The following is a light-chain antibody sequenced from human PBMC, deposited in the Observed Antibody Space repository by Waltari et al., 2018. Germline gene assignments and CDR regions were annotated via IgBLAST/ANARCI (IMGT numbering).Light chain of an antibody. CDR1: SSDVGGYNY. Sequence: QSALTQPASVSGSPGQSITISCTGTSSDVGGYNYVSWYQQPPGKPPKLLIFDVNTRPSGVSNRFSGSKSGNTASLPISGLQAEDEADYYCGSYTTSSTHVFGTGTKVTVL. CDR3: GSYTTSSTHV. J-gene: IGLJ1*01. CDR2: DVN. V-gene: IGLV2-14*03.